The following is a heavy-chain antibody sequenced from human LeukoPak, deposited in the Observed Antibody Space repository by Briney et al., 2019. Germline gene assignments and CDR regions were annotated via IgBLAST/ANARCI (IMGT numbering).Heavy chain of an antibody. CDR2: INPNSGGT. V-gene: IGHV1-2*02. Sequence: AASVKVSCKASGYTFTGYYMHWVRQAPGQGLEWMGWINPNSGGTNYAQKFQGRVTMTRDTSISTAYMELSRLRSDDTAVYYYARDTRVIVGTTKGMNYWGQGTLVTVSS. J-gene: IGHJ4*02. D-gene: IGHD1-26*01. CDR1: GYTFTGYY. CDR3: ARDTRVIVGTTKGMNY.